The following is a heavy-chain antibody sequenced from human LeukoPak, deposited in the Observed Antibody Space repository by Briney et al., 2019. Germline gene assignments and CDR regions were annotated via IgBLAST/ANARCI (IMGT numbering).Heavy chain of an antibody. CDR2: IYYSGST. Sequence: SETLSLTCTVSGGSISSSNYYWGWTRQPPGKGLEWIGSIYYSGSTYYNPSLKSRVTVSVDTSKNQFSLKLSSVTAADTAVYYCARNTNYYDSSGYWFDPWGQGTLVTVSS. CDR3: ARNTNYYDSSGYWFDP. V-gene: IGHV4-39*07. CDR1: GGSISSSNYY. D-gene: IGHD3-22*01. J-gene: IGHJ5*02.